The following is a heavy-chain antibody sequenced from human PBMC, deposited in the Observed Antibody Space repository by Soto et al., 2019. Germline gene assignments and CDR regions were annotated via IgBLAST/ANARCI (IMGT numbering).Heavy chain of an antibody. CDR2: ISYDGSNK. V-gene: IGHV3-30*18. J-gene: IGHJ4*02. Sequence: QVQLVESGGGVVQPGRSLRLSCAASGFTFSSYGMHWVRQAPGKGLEWVAVISYDGSNKYYADSVKGRFTISRDNSKNTLYLQMNSLRAEDTAVYYCVKGLRGAAVAGGDYWGQGTLVTVSS. CDR1: GFTFSSYG. D-gene: IGHD6-19*01. CDR3: VKGLRGAAVAGGDY.